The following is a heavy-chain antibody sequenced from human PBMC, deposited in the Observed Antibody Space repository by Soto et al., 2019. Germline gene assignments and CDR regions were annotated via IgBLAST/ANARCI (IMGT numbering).Heavy chain of an antibody. CDR1: GDSISSDTYY. V-gene: IGHV4-61*02. CDR3: VASLAASGLNWLDP. J-gene: IGHJ5*02. Sequence: TSETLSLTCTVSGDSISSDTYYWNWVRQPPGKGLEWIGLIFANGHTDYNPSLKSRVTMSVDASKNQFSLRLTSMTAADTAVYYCVASLAASGLNWLDPWGRGTLVTVSS. CDR2: IFANGHT. D-gene: IGHD6-13*01.